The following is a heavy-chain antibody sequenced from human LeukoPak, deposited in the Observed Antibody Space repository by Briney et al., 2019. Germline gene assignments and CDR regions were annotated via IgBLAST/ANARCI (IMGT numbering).Heavy chain of an antibody. V-gene: IGHV3-30*04. CDR2: LSYDGSNK. J-gene: IGHJ4*02. Sequence: PGGSLRLPRTVSGFTFSSYAMLWGRLGPGNGLHRVAVLSYDGSNKYYADSVKGRFTISRDNSKNSLYLQMNSLRAEDTAVYYCARDGYSDCSGGSCYFESWGQGTLVTVSS. D-gene: IGHD2-15*01. CDR3: ARDGYSDCSGGSCYFES. CDR1: GFTFSSYA.